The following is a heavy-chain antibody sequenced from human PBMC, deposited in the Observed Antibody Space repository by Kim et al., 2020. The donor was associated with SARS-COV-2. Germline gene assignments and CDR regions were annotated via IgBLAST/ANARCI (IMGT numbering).Heavy chain of an antibody. CDR3: ARVFYGDYDYYYYYMDV. D-gene: IGHD4-17*01. Sequence: LKSRVNISVDTSKNQFYLKLSSVTAADTAVYYCARVFYGDYDYYYYYMDVWGKGTTVTVSS. V-gene: IGHV4-59*01. J-gene: IGHJ6*03.